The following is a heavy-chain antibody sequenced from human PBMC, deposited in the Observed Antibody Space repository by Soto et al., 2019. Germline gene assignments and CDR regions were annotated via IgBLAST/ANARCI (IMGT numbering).Heavy chain of an antibody. J-gene: IGHJ5*02. D-gene: IGHD4-17*01. CDR2: ISDDGNTK. Sequence: QVRLVESGGGVVQPGRSLRLACAASGFIFSSYPMYWVRQAPGKGLEWVALISDDGNTKYYADSVKGRFTISRDKSKNTLYLQMNSPSAEDTAVYYCTRADVTVTLSVFDPWGQGTLVTVSS. CDR1: GFIFSSYP. CDR3: TRADVTVTLSVFDP. V-gene: IGHV3-30-3*01.